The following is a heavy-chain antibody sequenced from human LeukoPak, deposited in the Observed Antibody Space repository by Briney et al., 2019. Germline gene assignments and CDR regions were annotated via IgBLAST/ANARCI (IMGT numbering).Heavy chain of an antibody. Sequence: SGGSLRLSCAASGFTFSSSWMSWVRQAPGKGLEWVANIMQDGSEKYYVDSVKGRFTISRDNAKNSLYLQMNSLRAEDTAVYYCARRSYCSGHSCYPFDYWGQGTLVTVSS. J-gene: IGHJ4*02. CDR1: GFTFSSSW. CDR2: IMQDGSEK. CDR3: ARRSYCSGHSCYPFDY. V-gene: IGHV3-7*04. D-gene: IGHD2-15*01.